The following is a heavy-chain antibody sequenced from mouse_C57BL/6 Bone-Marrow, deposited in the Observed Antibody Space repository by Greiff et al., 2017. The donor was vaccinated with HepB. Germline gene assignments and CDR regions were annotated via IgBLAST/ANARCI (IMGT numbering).Heavy chain of an antibody. CDR3: AVNWFAY. CDR1: GYTFTDYY. CDR2: IYPGSGNT. Sequence: VKLMESGAELVRPGASVKLSCKASGYTFTDYYINWVKQRPGQGLEWIARIYPGSGNTYYNEKFKGKATLTAEKSSSTAYMQLSSLTSEDSAVYFCAVNWFAYWGQGTLVTVSA. V-gene: IGHV1-76*01. J-gene: IGHJ3*01.